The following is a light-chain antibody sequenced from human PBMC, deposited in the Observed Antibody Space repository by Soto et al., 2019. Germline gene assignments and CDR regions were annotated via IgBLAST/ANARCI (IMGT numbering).Light chain of an antibody. CDR1: QDIRNY. J-gene: IGKJ1*01. V-gene: IGKV1-6*01. CDR2: GAS. Sequence: AVQMTQSPSSLSASVGDRVTITCRASQDIRNYLGWYQQKPGKAPKLLIYGASSLQSGVPSRFAGSGSGTDFTLIISSLQSADSSYYFRLQAHHYLWSFGQETKV. CDR3: LQAHHYLWS.